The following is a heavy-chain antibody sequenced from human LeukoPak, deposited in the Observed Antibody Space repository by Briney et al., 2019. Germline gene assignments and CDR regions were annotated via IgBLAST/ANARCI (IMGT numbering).Heavy chain of an antibody. CDR1: GYTFTGYF. J-gene: IGHJ6*03. V-gene: IGHV1-2*02. D-gene: IGHD6-6*01. Sequence: GASVKVSCKASGYTFTGYFMHWVRQAPGQGLEWIGWINPNSGGTNYAQKFQGRVTMTRDTSISTAYMELSRLRSDDTAVYYCARVRPYSSSSPYYYYYMDVWGKGTTVTVSS. CDR2: INPNSGGT. CDR3: ARVRPYSSSSPYYYYYMDV.